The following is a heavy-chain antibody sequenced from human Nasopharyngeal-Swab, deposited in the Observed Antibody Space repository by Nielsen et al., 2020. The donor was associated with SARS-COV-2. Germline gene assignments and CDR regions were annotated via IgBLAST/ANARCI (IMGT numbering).Heavy chain of an antibody. V-gene: IGHV3-7*01. Sequence: GGSLRLSCTASGFTFSTFGMSWVRQAPGRGLEWVANIRRDSGARFYVDSVKGRFTISRDNAKNSLYLQMNSLRAEDTAVYYCVRDTGAWDFDYWGQGTLITVSS. CDR2: IRRDSGAR. J-gene: IGHJ4*02. CDR3: VRDTGAWDFDY. CDR1: GFTFSTFG. D-gene: IGHD1-26*01.